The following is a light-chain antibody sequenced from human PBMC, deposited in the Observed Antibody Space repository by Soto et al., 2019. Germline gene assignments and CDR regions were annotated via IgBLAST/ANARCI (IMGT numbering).Light chain of an antibody. V-gene: IGKV3-20*01. Sequence: EIVLTRSPGTVSLSPGERATLSCRASQSVSSNYVAWFQQKTGQAPRLLIYGASSRATGISDRFSGSGSGTDFTLTISGLEPEDFAVYYCQQYGRSPWTFGQGTKVDIK. J-gene: IGKJ1*01. CDR2: GAS. CDR3: QQYGRSPWT. CDR1: QSVSSNY.